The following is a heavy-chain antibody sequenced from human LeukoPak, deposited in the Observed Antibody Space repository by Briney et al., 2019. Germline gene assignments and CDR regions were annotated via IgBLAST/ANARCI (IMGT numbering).Heavy chain of an antibody. D-gene: IGHD4-17*01. CDR3: ARDRYGDYNFDY. CDR2: ISSSSSYI. V-gene: IGHV3-21*01. Sequence: GGSLRLSCAASGFTFSNYTMNWVRQAPGKGLEWVSSISSSSSYIYYADSVKGRFTISRDNAKNSLYLEMNSLRAGDTAVYYCARDRYGDYNFDYWGQGTLVTVSS. J-gene: IGHJ4*02. CDR1: GFTFSNYT.